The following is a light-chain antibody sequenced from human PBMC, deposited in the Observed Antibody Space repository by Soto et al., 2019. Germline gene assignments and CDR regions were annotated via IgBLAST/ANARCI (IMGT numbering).Light chain of an antibody. J-gene: IGLJ1*01. CDR2: DVS. Sequence: QSALAQPASVSGSPGQSITISCTGTSSDVGAYNHVSWYQHHPGKAPKLMIYDVSNRPSGVSNRFSGPKSGYTASQTISGLLAEDEADYYCNSHTISNTRVFGTGTKATVL. CDR3: NSHTISNTRV. V-gene: IGLV2-14*01. CDR1: SSDVGAYNH.